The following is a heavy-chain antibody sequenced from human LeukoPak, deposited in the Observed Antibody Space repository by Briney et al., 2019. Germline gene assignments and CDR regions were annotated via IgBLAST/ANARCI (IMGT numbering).Heavy chain of an antibody. V-gene: IGHV3-43D*04. Sequence: PGGSLRLSCAASGFTFYDYAMHWVRQAPGKGLEWVSLISWDGGSTYYSDSVKGRFTISRDNSKNSLYLQMNSLRAEDTAVYYCARDRDSSSVDYWGQGTLVTVSS. D-gene: IGHD6-6*01. CDR3: ARDRDSSSVDY. CDR2: ISWDGGST. J-gene: IGHJ4*02. CDR1: GFTFYDYA.